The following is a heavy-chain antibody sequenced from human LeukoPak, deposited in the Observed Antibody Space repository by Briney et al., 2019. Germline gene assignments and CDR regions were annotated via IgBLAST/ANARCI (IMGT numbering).Heavy chain of an antibody. D-gene: IGHD3-9*01. Sequence: ASVKVSCKASGYTFTSYAMHWVRQAPGQRLEWMGWINAGNGNTKYSQKFQGRVTITRDTSASTAYMELSSLRSEDTAVYYCARDTSPVINLRYFDYWGQGTLVTVSS. CDR1: GYTFTSYA. J-gene: IGHJ4*02. V-gene: IGHV1-3*01. CDR3: ARDTSPVINLRYFDY. CDR2: INAGNGNT.